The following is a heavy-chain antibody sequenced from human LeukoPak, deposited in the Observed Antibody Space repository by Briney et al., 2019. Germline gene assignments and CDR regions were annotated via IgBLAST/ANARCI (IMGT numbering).Heavy chain of an antibody. Sequence: GVSLTLSCAASGFTFSDYYMSWIRQAPGKGLEWASYISGGGSTIYYADSVKGRFTTSRDNAKNSLVLQMNSLRAEDTAVYYCAPLRGPSRIDDWGQGALVTVSS. J-gene: IGHJ4*02. CDR1: GFTFSDYY. D-gene: IGHD2-2*01. CDR3: APLRGPSRIDD. V-gene: IGHV3-11*01. CDR2: ISGGGSTI.